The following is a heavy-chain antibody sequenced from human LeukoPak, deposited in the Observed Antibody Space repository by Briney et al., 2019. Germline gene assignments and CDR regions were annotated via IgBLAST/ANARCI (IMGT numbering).Heavy chain of an antibody. CDR1: GLTFSNFG. Sequence: TGGSLRLSCAASGLTFSNFGMSWVRQAPGKGLEWVSCVSGSGAGTYYADSVKGRFTISRDNSKKTLYLQMHTLRGEDTAVYYCAKGHSDSGTGFDYWRQGTLVTVSS. CDR2: VSGSGAGT. CDR3: AKGHSDSGTGFDY. D-gene: IGHD4-17*01. J-gene: IGHJ4*02. V-gene: IGHV3-23*01.